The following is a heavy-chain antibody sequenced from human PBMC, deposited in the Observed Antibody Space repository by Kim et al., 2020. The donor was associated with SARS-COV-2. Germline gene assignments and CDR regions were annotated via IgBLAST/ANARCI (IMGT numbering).Heavy chain of an antibody. CDR1: GFTFSSYG. Sequence: GGSLRLSCAASGFTFSSYGMHWVRQAPGKGLEWVAVISYDGSNKYYADSVKGRFTISRDNSKNTLYLQMNSLRAEDTAVYYCAKVGALYYYYMDVWGKGTTVTVSS. V-gene: IGHV3-30*18. D-gene: IGHD3-16*01. J-gene: IGHJ6*03. CDR2: ISYDGSNK. CDR3: AKVGALYYYYMDV.